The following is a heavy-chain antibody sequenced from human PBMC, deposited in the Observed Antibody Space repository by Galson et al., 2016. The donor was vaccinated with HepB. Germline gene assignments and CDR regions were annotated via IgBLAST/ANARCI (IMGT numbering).Heavy chain of an antibody. D-gene: IGHD4-17*01. J-gene: IGHJ4*02. V-gene: IGHV3-30*18. CDR2: ISYDGSNY. Sequence: SLRLSCAASGFTFRNHGMHWVRQVLGKGLEWLAVISYDGSNYYYADSVKGRFTISRDNFKNTLYLHMNSLRAEDAALYYCAKGDYDGALEYWGQGTLVTVSS. CDR1: GFTFRNHG. CDR3: AKGDYDGALEY.